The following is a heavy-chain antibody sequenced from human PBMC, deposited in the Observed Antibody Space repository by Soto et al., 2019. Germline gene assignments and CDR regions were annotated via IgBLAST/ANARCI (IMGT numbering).Heavy chain of an antibody. Sequence: CAASGFTFSRYWMHWVRQAPGKGLVWVSRMNSDGSSTNYADSVKGRFTISRDNAKNTLYLQMNSLRAEDTAVYYCASSIEDDTSGYYGPNDAFDIWGQGXMVTV. CDR3: ASSIEDDTSGYYGPNDAFDI. J-gene: IGHJ3*02. CDR1: GFTFSRYW. CDR2: MNSDGSST. V-gene: IGHV3-74*01. D-gene: IGHD3-22*01.